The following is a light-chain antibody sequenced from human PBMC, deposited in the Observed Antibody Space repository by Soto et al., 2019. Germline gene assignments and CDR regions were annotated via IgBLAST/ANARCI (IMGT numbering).Light chain of an antibody. Sequence: DIQMTQSPSTLSASVGDRVTITCRASQRISSWLAWYQQKPGKAPKLLIYKASSLESGVPLRFSGSGSGTEFTLTISSLQPDDFATYYCQQYNGYPFTFGPGTKVDIK. CDR3: QQYNGYPFT. CDR2: KAS. V-gene: IGKV1-5*03. J-gene: IGKJ3*01. CDR1: QRISSW.